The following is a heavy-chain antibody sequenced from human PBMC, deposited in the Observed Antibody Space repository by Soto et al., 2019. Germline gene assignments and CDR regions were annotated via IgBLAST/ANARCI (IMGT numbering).Heavy chain of an antibody. Sequence: SETLSLTCTVSGGSISSSSYYWGWIRQPPGKGLEWIGSIYYSGSTYYNPSLKSRVTISVDTSKNQFSLKLSSVTAADTAVYYCARRRSYYGSGSYSGIAFDIWGQGTMVTVSS. J-gene: IGHJ3*02. D-gene: IGHD3-10*01. V-gene: IGHV4-39*01. CDR3: ARRRSYYGSGSYSGIAFDI. CDR2: IYYSGST. CDR1: GGSISSSSYY.